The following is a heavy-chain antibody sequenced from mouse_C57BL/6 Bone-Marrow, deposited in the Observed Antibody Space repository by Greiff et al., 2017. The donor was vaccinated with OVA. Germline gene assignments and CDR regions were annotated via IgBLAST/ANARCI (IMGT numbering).Heavy chain of an antibody. CDR3: IAYGNYV. CDR2: IDPENGDT. D-gene: IGHD2-1*01. V-gene: IGHV14-4*01. J-gene: IGHJ2*01. CDR1: GFNIKDDY. Sequence: VQLKESGAELVRPGASVKLSCTASGFNIKDDYMHWVKQRPDQGLEWIGWIDPENGDTEYASKFQGKATITADTSSNTAYLQLSSLTSEDTAVYYCIAYGNYVWGQGTTLTVSS.